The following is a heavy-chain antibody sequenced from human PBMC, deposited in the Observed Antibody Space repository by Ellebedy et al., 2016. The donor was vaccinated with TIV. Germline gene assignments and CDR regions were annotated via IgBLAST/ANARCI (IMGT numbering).Heavy chain of an antibody. CDR2: IYPGDSDT. Sequence: GGSLRLXCKGSGYSFATYLIGWVRQMPGKGLEWMGTIYPGDSDTTYSPSFQGQVTISADTSISTAYLQWRSLKASDTAMYYCARRGPSGYIDYWGQGTLVTVSS. J-gene: IGHJ4*02. V-gene: IGHV5-51*01. CDR1: GYSFATYL. CDR3: ARRGPSGYIDY. D-gene: IGHD1-26*01.